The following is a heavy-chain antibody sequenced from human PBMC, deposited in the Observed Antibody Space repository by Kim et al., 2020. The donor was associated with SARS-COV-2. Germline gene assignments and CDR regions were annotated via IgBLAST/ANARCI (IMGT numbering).Heavy chain of an antibody. CDR1: GFSFSTYG. V-gene: IGHV3-33*01. CDR3: ASKHGGAEAGPFDY. Sequence: GGSLRLSCAASGFSFSTYGMHWVRQAPGKGLEWVAVIWYDGSDKYYADSVKGRFTISRDNSKNTLYLQMDSLRAEDTAVYYCASKHGGAEAGPFDYWGQGTLVSVSS. J-gene: IGHJ4*02. CDR2: IWYDGSDK. D-gene: IGHD6-13*01.